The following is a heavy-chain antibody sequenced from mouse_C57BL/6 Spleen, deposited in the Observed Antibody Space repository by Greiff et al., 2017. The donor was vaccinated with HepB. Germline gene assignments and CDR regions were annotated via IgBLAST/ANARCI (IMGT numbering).Heavy chain of an antibody. CDR1: GFTFSNYW. CDR3: TIYYDYDGAWFAY. CDR2: IRLKSDNYAT. D-gene: IGHD2-4*01. V-gene: IGHV6-3*01. J-gene: IGHJ3*01. Sequence: EVQGVESGGGLVQPGGSMKLSCVASGFTFSNYWMNWVRQSPEKGLEWVAQIRLKSDNYATHYAESVKGRFTISRDDSKSSVYLQMNNLRAEDTGIYYCTIYYDYDGAWFAYWGQGTLVTVSA.